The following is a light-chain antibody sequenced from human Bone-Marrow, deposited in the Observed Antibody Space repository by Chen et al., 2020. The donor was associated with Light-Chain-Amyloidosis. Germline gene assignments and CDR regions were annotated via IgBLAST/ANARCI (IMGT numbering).Light chain of an antibody. J-gene: IGLJ3*02. V-gene: IGLV5-45*03. Sequence: QAVLTQPSSLFASPGASASLTCTLRSGLNVGTYRIYWYQQKPGSPPQYLLRYKSDSDKQEGSGVPSRFSGSKDASANAGILLISGLQSEDEADYYCMIWHSSAWVFGGGTKLTGL. CDR3: MIWHSSAWV. CDR1: SGLNVGTYR. CDR2: YKSDSDK.